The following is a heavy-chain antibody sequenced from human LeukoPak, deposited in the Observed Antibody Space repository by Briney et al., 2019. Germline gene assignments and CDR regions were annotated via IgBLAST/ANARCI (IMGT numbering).Heavy chain of an antibody. CDR2: INPNSGGT. D-gene: IGHD3-10*01. CDR1: GYTFTYYY. J-gene: IGHJ5*02. Sequence: GASVKVSCRASGYTFTYYYIHWVRQAPGQGLEWMGWINPNSGGTNYAQKFRGRVTMTRDTSISTAYMEMSRLTSDDTAVYYCARFDTMIWEVGAWGQGTLVTVSS. V-gene: IGHV1-2*02. CDR3: ARFDTMIWEVGA.